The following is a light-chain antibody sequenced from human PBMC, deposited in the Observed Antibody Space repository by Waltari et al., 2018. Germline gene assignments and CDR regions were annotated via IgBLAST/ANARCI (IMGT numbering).Light chain of an antibody. V-gene: IGLV2-14*03. CDR2: DGF. CDR1: SSDLGVYDF. J-gene: IGLJ2*01. CDR3: TSSTFSSPL. Sequence: QSALPPPASVSGSPGQSITVSCPATSSDLGVYDFVSWYQHHPGQAPKLISDDGFKRPSGVSNRFSGSKSGNTASLSISGLQADDEGDYYCTSSTFSSPLFGGGTKLTVL.